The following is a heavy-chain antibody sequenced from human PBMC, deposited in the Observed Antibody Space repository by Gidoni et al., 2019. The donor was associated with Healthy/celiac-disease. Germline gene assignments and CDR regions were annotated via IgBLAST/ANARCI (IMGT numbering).Heavy chain of an antibody. V-gene: IGHV3-15*01. D-gene: IGHD6-13*01. CDR3: TTSSWWAY. Sequence: EVQLVESGGGLVKPGGSVRLSCAASGFTFSNAWMSWVRQAPGKGLEWVGRSKSKTDGGTTDYAAPVKGRFTISRDNSKNTLYLKMNSLKTEDTAVYYCTTSSWWAYWGQGTLVTVSS. J-gene: IGHJ4*02. CDR1: GFTFSNAW. CDR2: SKSKTDGGTT.